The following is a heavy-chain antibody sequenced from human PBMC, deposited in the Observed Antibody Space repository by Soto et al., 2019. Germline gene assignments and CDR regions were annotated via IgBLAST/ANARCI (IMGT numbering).Heavy chain of an antibody. CDR1: GLPFSNYW. V-gene: IGHV3-7*05. CDR3: ARGFIGSRGWDYYFDY. Sequence: EVQLVVSGGGLVQPGGSLRLSCAATGLPFSNYWMSWVRQAPGKGLEWVANIKQDGSEEYYVDSVKGRLTISRDNAKSSLYLQMNSLRTEDTAVYYCARGFIGSRGWDYYFDYWVQGTLVTVSS. J-gene: IGHJ4*02. D-gene: IGHD6-19*01. CDR2: IKQDGSEE.